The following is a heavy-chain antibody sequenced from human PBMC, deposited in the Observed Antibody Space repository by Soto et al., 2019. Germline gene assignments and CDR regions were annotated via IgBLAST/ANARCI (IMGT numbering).Heavy chain of an antibody. Sequence: ASVKVSCKASGYTFTSYAMHWVRQAPGQGLEWMGWINPNSGGTNYAQKFQGWVTMTRDTSISTAYMELSRLRSDDTAVYYCARAPSYYYDSSGYYLWDIWGQGTMVTVSS. J-gene: IGHJ3*02. CDR2: INPNSGGT. CDR3: ARAPSYYYDSSGYYLWDI. CDR1: GYTFTSYA. D-gene: IGHD3-22*01. V-gene: IGHV1-2*04.